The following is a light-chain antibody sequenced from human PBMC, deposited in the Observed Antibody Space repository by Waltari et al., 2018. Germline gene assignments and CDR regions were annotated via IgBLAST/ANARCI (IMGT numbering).Light chain of an antibody. Sequence: QSALTQPASVSGSPGQSITISCTGTSSDVGMNNLVSWYQQHPGKAPKLMIYEGSKRPSGVSNRFSGSKSGNTASLTISGLQAEDEADYYCCSYAGSSTYVFGTGTKVTVL. CDR1: SSDVGMNNL. J-gene: IGLJ1*01. V-gene: IGLV2-23*01. CDR2: EGS. CDR3: CSYAGSSTYV.